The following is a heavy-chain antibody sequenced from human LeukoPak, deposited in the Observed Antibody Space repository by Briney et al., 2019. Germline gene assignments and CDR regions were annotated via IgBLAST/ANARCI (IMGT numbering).Heavy chain of an antibody. Sequence: GGSLRLSCAASGFTFSDYYTSWIRQAPGKGLEWVSYSSSGGSAIYYADSVKGRFTISRDNAQNSVYLQMNSLRAEDTAVYYCATTRYSSASYSVYWGQGTLVTVSS. CDR1: GFTFSDYY. V-gene: IGHV3-11*04. CDR3: ATTRYSSASYSVY. CDR2: SSSGGSAI. J-gene: IGHJ4*02. D-gene: IGHD6-19*01.